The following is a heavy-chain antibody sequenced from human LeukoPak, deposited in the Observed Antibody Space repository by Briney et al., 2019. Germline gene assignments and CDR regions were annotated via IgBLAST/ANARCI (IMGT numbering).Heavy chain of an antibody. CDR1: GGSISSGGYS. V-gene: IGHV3-23*01. CDR2: ISGSGGST. CDR3: AKYVVPRY. D-gene: IGHD2-8*01. J-gene: IGHJ4*02. Sequence: PSETLSLTCAVSGGSISSGGYSWSWVRQAPGKGLEWVSAISGSGGSTYYADSVKGRFTISRDNSKNTLYLQMNSLRAEDTAVYYCAKYVVPRYWGQGTLVTVSS.